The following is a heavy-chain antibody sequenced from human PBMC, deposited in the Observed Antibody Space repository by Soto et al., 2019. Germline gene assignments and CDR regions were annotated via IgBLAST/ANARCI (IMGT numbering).Heavy chain of an antibody. D-gene: IGHD1-26*01. CDR1: GGTFSSYA. Sequence: GASVKVSCKASGGTFSSYAISWVRQAPGQGLEWMGGIIPIFGTANYAQKFQGRATITADKSTSTAYMELSSLRSGDTAVYYCARGGRYSGSYDSWGQGTLVTVSS. CDR2: IIPIFGTA. CDR3: ARGGRYSGSYDS. J-gene: IGHJ4*02. V-gene: IGHV1-69*06.